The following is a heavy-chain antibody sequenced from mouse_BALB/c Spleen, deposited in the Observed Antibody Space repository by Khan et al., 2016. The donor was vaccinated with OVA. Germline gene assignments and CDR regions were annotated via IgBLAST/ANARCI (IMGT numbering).Heavy chain of an antibody. Sequence: QVQLQQSGAELAKPGASVKMSCKASGYTFTTYWMHWVKQRPGQGLEWIGYINPTSGFTDYNQKFKDKATLTADKSSSTAYMQLSSLTSDDSAVYYCARDRIAYWGQGTTLTVSS. CDR2: INPTSGFT. V-gene: IGHV1-7*01. CDR3: ARDRIAY. J-gene: IGHJ2*01. CDR1: GYTFTTYW.